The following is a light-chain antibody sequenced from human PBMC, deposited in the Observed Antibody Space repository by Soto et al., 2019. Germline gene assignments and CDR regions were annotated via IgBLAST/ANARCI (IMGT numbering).Light chain of an antibody. V-gene: IGKV1-27*01. CDR2: AAS. J-gene: IGKJ3*01. Sequence: DIQMTQSPSSLSASVGARVTITCRASQGITNSLAVYQQKPGKGPTLLIYAASTLQSGVPSRFSGSGSGTDFTLNISRLQPEDVATYYCQKYKRAPSPFGPGTKVYIK. CDR3: QKYKRAPSP. CDR1: QGITNS.